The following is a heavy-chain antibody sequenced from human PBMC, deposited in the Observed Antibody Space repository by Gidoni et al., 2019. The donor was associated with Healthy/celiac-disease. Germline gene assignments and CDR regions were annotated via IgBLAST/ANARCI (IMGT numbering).Heavy chain of an antibody. V-gene: IGHV3-7*03. CDR3: TTACYCPNTSCFFDY. CDR2: INQGGSVE. Sequence: EVQLVEAGGGLVQPGGSLRLSCAASGFSFSSYWMNWVRQAPGTGLDSVASINQGGSVEYYVDSVKGRFTISRDNAKSSLYLHIRYLRAEDTAVSYCTTACYCPNTSCFFDYWGQGILVTVSS. CDR1: GFSFSSYW. J-gene: IGHJ4*02. D-gene: IGHD2-2*01.